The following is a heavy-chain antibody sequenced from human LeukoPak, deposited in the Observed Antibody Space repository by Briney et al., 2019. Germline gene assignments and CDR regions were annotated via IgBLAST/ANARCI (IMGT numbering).Heavy chain of an antibody. J-gene: IGHJ4*02. D-gene: IGHD3-10*01. CDR3: NYGSGSYPRY. CDR1: GFTFRSYW. Sequence: GGSLRLSCAASGFTFRSYWMHWVRQAPGKGLLWISRINSGGSSISYADSVKGRFTISRDNAKNTLYLQMNSLRAEDTAVYYCNYGSGSYPRYWGQGTLVTVSS. CDR2: INSGGSSI. V-gene: IGHV3-74*01.